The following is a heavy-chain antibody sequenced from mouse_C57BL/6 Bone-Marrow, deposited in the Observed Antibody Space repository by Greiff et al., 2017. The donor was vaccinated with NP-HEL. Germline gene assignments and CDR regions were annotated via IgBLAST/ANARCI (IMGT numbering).Heavy chain of an antibody. D-gene: IGHD1-1*01. CDR1: GYTFTDYY. V-gene: IGHV1-76*01. CDR2: IYPGSGNT. Sequence: QVQLQQSGAELVRPGASVKLSCKASGYTFTDYYINWVKQRPGQGLEWIARIYPGSGNTYYNEKFKGKATLTAEKSSSTAYMQLSHLTSEDSAVYFWASTVVATSHWYFDVWGTGTTVTVSS. J-gene: IGHJ1*03. CDR3: ASTVVATSHWYFDV.